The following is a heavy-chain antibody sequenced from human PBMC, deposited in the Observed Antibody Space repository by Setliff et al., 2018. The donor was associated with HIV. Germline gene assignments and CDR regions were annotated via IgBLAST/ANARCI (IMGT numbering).Heavy chain of an antibody. J-gene: IGHJ4*02. CDR3: ALASIVSTARWNH. CDR2: IYYSGDT. D-gene: IGHD1-26*01. Sequence: PSETLSLTCTVSGGSVSSSSYYWGWIRQPTGKGLEWIGTIYYSGDTQYNPSFKTRVIMSVDTSKNQFSLRLISVTAADTAVYYCALASIVSTARWNHWGRGTTVTVS. CDR1: GGSVSSSSYY. V-gene: IGHV4-39*01.